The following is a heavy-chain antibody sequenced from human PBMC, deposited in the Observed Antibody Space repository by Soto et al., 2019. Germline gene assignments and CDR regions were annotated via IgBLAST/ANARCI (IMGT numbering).Heavy chain of an antibody. D-gene: IGHD6-19*01. CDR3: ARGKSSGWYYFDY. Sequence: EVQLVETGGGLIQPGGSLRLSCAASGFTVSSNYMSWVRQAPGKGLEWVSVIYSGGSTYYADSVKGRFTISRDNSKNTLYIQMNSLRAEDTAVYYCARGKSSGWYYFDYWGQGTLVTVSS. CDR2: IYSGGST. V-gene: IGHV3-53*02. J-gene: IGHJ4*02. CDR1: GFTVSSNY.